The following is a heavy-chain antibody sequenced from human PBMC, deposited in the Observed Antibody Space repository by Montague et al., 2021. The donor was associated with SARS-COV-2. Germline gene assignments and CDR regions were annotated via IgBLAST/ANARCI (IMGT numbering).Heavy chain of an antibody. CDR3: ARLGYCSGGSCIDP. J-gene: IGHJ5*02. D-gene: IGHD2-15*01. CDR2: ISSSGSTI. Sequence: SLRLSCAASGFTFSNYEMNWVRQAPGKGLEWVSYISSSGSTIYYADSVKGRFTISRDNAKNSLYLQMNSLRAEDTAVYYCARLGYCSGGSCIDPWGQGTLVTVSS. CDR1: GFTFSNYE. V-gene: IGHV3-48*03.